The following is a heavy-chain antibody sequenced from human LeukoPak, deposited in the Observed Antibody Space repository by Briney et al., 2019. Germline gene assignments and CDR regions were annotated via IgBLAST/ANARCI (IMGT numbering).Heavy chain of an antibody. J-gene: IGHJ4*02. Sequence: GGSLRLSCAASGFTVSSNYMSWVRQAPGKGLEWVSVIYSGGSTYYADSVKGRFTISRDNSKNTLYLQMNSLRAGDTAVYYCASAYCSSTSCRDYWGQGTLVTVSS. CDR2: IYSGGST. D-gene: IGHD2-2*01. V-gene: IGHV3-66*01. CDR3: ASAYCSSTSCRDY. CDR1: GFTVSSNY.